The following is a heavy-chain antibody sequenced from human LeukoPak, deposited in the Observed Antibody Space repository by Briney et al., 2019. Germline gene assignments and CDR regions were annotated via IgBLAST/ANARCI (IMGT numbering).Heavy chain of an antibody. CDR1: GGSFSGYY. CDR2: IYYSGST. V-gene: IGHV4-59*01. Sequence: SETLSLTCAVYGGSFSGYYWSWIRQPPGKGLEWIGYIYYSGSTNYNPSLKSRVTISVDTSKNQFSLKLSSVTAADTAVYYCARDGLRRTFDIWGQGTMVTVSS. CDR3: ARDGLRRTFDI. D-gene: IGHD5/OR15-5a*01. J-gene: IGHJ3*02.